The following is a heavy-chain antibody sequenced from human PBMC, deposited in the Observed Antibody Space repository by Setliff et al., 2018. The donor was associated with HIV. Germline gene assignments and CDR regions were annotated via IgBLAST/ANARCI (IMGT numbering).Heavy chain of an antibody. J-gene: IGHJ5*02. V-gene: IGHV1-8*02. CDR1: GYTFVHFD. D-gene: IGHD2-15*01. Sequence: ASVKVSCKTSGYTFVHFDIDWVRHAPGQGLEWIGWMTPLTASTGYSRKFQGRVTLTRDLSTGTAYMELNSLISNDTAAYYCALANIVSTARWNHWGRGTLVTVSS. CDR2: MTPLTAST. CDR3: ALANIVSTARWNH.